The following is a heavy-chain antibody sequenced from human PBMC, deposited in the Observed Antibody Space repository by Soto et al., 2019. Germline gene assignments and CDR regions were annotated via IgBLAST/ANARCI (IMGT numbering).Heavy chain of an antibody. CDR2: IIPLFGTT. CDR3: ARPKGTYSSGYYYFDF. J-gene: IGHJ4*02. D-gene: IGHD6-19*01. Sequence: QVQLEQSGGEVKQPGSSVRVSCKTSGGTFSTYAINWVRQAPGQGLAWMGAIIPLFGTTDYSQKFQGRVTITADESTRTAYMELSSLRFDDTAVYFCARPKGTYSSGYYYFDFWGQGTLVTVS. V-gene: IGHV1-69*01. CDR1: GGTFSTYA.